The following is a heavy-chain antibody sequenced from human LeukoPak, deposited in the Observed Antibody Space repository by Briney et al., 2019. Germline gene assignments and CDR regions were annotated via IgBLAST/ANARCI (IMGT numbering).Heavy chain of an antibody. V-gene: IGHV3-23*01. CDR3: AKKTSDYGDASSPDY. CDR1: GFTFSNYA. CDR2: ISGGGYNT. J-gene: IGHJ4*02. D-gene: IGHD4-17*01. Sequence: PGGSLRLSCAASGFTFSNYAMSWVRQAPGKGLGWVSAISGGGYNTYYADSVKGRFTMSRDNSKNTLHLQMNSLRAEDTAVYYCAKKTSDYGDASSPDYWGQGTLVTVSS.